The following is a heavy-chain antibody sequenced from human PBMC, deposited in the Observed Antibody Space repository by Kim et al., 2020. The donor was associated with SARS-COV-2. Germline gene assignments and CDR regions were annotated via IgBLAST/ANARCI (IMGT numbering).Heavy chain of an antibody. CDR2: IDNIYGST. Sequence: GGSLRLSCSVSRFIFSDYSMSWILQAPEKGLEWIAHIDNIYGSTNYADSVKGRFTISRDNAKNSLYLEMNSLTPDDTALYYCARDPQRKDAYNHDYWGQG. D-gene: IGHD1-1*01. J-gene: IGHJ4*02. V-gene: IGHV3-11*05. CDR3: ARDPQRKDAYNHDY. CDR1: RFIFSDYS.